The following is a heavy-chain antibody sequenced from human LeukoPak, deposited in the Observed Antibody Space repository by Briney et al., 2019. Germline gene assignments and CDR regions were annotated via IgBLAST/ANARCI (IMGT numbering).Heavy chain of an antibody. Sequence: PGGSLRLSCAASGFTFSSCEMNWVRQAPGKGLEWVSYISSSGSTIYYADSVKGRFTISRDNAKNSLYLQMNSLRAEDTAVYYCAVLGITMIGGVWGKGATVTISS. J-gene: IGHJ6*04. CDR1: GFTFSSCE. V-gene: IGHV3-48*03. CDR2: ISSSGSTI. CDR3: AVLGITMIGGV. D-gene: IGHD3-10*02.